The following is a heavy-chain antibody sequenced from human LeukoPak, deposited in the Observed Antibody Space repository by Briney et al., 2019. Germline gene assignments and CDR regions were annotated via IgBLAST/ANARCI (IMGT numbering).Heavy chain of an antibody. CDR2: ISSSGSTI. CDR3: ASPQVPRGPWFGELGGDY. J-gene: IGHJ4*02. V-gene: IGHV3-48*04. D-gene: IGHD3-10*01. Sequence: PGGSLRLSCAASGFTFTTYGMNWVRQAPGKGLEWVSYISSSGSTIYYADSVKGRFTISRDNAKNSLYLQMNSLRAEDTAVYYCASPQVPRGPWFGELGGDYWGQGTLVTVSS. CDR1: GFTFTTYG.